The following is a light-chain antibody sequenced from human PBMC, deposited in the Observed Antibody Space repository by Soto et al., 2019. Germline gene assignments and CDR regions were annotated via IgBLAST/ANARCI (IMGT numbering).Light chain of an antibody. CDR1: QSVSSSY. CDR3: QQYGSSPPWT. CDR2: GPS. V-gene: IGKV3-20*01. Sequence: EIVLTQSPGTLSLSPGERATLSCRASQSVSSSYLAWYQQKPGQAPRLLIYGPSSRATGIPDRFIGSGSGTEFTLTISRLEPEDFAVYYCQQYGSSPPWTFGQGPKVEIK. J-gene: IGKJ1*01.